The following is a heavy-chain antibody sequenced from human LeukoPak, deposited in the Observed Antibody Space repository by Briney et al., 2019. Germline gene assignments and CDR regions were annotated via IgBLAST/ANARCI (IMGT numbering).Heavy chain of an antibody. V-gene: IGHV3-7*03. J-gene: IGHJ4*02. D-gene: IGHD3-10*01. CDR1: GFTFSSYW. Sequence: PGGSLRLSCAASGFTFSSYWMSWVRQAPGKGLEWVANIKQDGSEKYYVDSVKGRFTISRDNSKNTLYLQMNSLRAEDTAVYYCARAPTLYGSGSYYLDYWGQGTLVTVSS. CDR2: IKQDGSEK. CDR3: ARAPTLYGSGSYYLDY.